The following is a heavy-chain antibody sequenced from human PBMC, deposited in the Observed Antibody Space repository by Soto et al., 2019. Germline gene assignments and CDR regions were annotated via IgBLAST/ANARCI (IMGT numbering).Heavy chain of an antibody. V-gene: IGHV4-59*08. CDR3: ARGKLLWFGESTLGAFDI. D-gene: IGHD3-10*01. J-gene: IGHJ3*02. CDR1: GGSISSYY. CDR2: IYYSGST. Sequence: PSETLSLTCTVSGGSISSYYWSWIRQTPGKGLEWIGYIYYSGSTNYNPSLKSRVTISVDTSKNQFSLKLSSVTAADTAVYYCARGKLLWFGESTLGAFDIWGQGTMVTVSS.